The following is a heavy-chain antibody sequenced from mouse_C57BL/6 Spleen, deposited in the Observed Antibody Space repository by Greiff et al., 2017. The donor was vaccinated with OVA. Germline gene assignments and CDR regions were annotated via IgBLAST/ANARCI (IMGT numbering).Heavy chain of an antibody. CDR2: SYPGSGST. V-gene: IGHV1-55*01. CDR3: ARSTDGDYSWFAY. J-gene: IGHJ3*01. Sequence: QVQLQQPGAELVKPGASVKMSCTASGYTFTSYWITWVKQRPGQGLEWIGASYPGSGSTNYNEKFKSKATLTVDTSSSTDYMKLSSLTSEDAAVYYCARSTDGDYSWFAYWGQGTLVTVSA. CDR1: GYTFTSYW. D-gene: IGHD2-13*01.